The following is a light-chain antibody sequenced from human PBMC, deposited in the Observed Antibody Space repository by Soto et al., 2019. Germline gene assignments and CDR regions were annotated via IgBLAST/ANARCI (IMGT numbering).Light chain of an antibody. CDR1: QSVGSN. CDR3: QQYDIWPPT. CDR2: GAS. Sequence: EIVLTQSPGTLSLSPGERATLSCRASQSVGSNLAWYQHKPGQAPRLLVYGASTRDTGIPVRFSGSGAGTECIRTISSLQSEDVEVDSCQQYDIWPPTFGQGTKVDIK. J-gene: IGKJ1*01. V-gene: IGKV3-15*01.